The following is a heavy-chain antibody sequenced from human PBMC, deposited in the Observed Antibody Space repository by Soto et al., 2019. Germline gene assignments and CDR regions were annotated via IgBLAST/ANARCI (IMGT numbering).Heavy chain of an antibody. V-gene: IGHV1-3*01. CDR1: GYTFTSYA. D-gene: IGHD3-22*01. Sequence: ASVKVSCKASGYTFTSYAMHWVRQAPGQRLEWMGWINAGNGNTKYSQKFQGRVTITRDTSASTAYMELSSLRSEDTAVYYCARTDRYYYDSSGYYFNADAEYFQHWGQGTLVTVS. CDR2: INAGNGNT. J-gene: IGHJ1*01. CDR3: ARTDRYYYDSSGYYFNADAEYFQH.